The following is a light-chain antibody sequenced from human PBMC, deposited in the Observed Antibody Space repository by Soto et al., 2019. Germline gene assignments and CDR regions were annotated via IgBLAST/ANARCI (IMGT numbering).Light chain of an antibody. V-gene: IGLV2-8*01. J-gene: IGLJ2*01. CDR3: SSYAGSSNLI. Sequence: QSALTQPPSASGSPGQSVTISCTGTSSDVGGYNYVSWYQQHPGKAPKLMICEVSKRPSGVPDRFSGSKSGNTASLTVSGLQAEDESNYYCSSYAGSSNLIFGGGTKLTVL. CDR2: EVS. CDR1: SSDVGGYNY.